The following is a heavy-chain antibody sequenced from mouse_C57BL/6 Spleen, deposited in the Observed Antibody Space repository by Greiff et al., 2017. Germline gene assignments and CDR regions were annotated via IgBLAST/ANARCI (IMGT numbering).Heavy chain of an antibody. V-gene: IGHV1-81*01. D-gene: IGHD2-4*01. J-gene: IGHJ3*01. CDR2: IYPRSGNT. CDR3: AISGDYDEDWFAY. Sequence: VQLQESGAELARPGASVKLSCTASGYTFTSYGISWVKQRTGQGLEWIGEIYPRSGNTYYNEKFKGKATLTADKSSSTAYMELRSLTSEDSAVYFCAISGDYDEDWFAYWGQGTLVTVSA. CDR1: GYTFTSYG.